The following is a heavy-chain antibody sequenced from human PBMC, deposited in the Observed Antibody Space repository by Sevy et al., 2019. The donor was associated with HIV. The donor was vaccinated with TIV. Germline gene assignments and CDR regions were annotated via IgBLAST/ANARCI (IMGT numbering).Heavy chain of an antibody. V-gene: IGHV3-72*01. J-gene: IGHJ4*02. D-gene: IGHD6-13*01. CDR3: ATHAGIAAAGRVFDY. Sequence: GGSLRLSCVASGFTFSDHYMEWVRQAPGKGLEWVGRTRNKADGYTTEYAASVKGRFTIARDDSKYSLYVQMNSLKTEDTAVYYCATHAGIAAAGRVFDYWGQGTLVTVSS. CDR2: TRNKADGYTT. CDR1: GFTFSDHY.